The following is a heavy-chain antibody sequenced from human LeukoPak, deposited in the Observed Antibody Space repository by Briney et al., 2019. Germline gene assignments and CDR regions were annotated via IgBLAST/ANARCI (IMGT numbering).Heavy chain of an antibody. V-gene: IGHV4-4*09. Sequence: SETLSLTCTVSGGSISSYYWSWIRQPPGKGLEWIGYIYTSGSTNYNPSLKSRVTISVDTSKNQFSLKLSSVTAADTAVYYCARLVTMARGAAEPLFDYWGQGTLVTVSS. CDR3: ARLVTMARGAAEPLFDY. CDR1: GGSISSYY. D-gene: IGHD3-10*01. CDR2: IYTSGST. J-gene: IGHJ4*02.